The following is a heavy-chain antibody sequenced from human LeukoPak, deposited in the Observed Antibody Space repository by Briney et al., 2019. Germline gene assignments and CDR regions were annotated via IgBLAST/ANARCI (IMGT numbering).Heavy chain of an antibody. CDR3: ARVKGSSWPDS. J-gene: IGHJ4*02. CDR2: MNPNSGNT. CDR1: GYTFTSYG. Sequence: ASVKVSCKASGYTFTSYGISWVRQATGQGLEWMGWMNPNSGNTGYAQKFQGRVTMTRNTSITTAYMELSSLRSEDTAVYYCARVKGSSWPDSWGQGTLVTVSS. V-gene: IGHV1-8*02. D-gene: IGHD6-13*01.